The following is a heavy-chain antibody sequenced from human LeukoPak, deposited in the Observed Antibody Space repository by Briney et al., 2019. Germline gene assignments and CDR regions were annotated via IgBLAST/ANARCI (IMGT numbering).Heavy chain of an antibody. Sequence: PGGSLRLSCAASGFTFSDYYMGWIRQAPGKGLEWVSYISSSGSTIYYADSVKGRFTISRDNAKNSLYLQMNSLRAEDTALYYCAKDIFTMVRGVVDYWGQGTLVTVSS. CDR1: GFTFSDYY. CDR2: ISSSGSTI. J-gene: IGHJ4*02. CDR3: AKDIFTMVRGVVDY. V-gene: IGHV3-11*01. D-gene: IGHD3-10*01.